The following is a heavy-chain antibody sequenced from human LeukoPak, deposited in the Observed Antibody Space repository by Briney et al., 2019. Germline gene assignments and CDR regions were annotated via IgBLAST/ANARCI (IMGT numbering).Heavy chain of an antibody. J-gene: IGHJ4*02. CDR3: TTDLQWLRDFWSGYYTFDY. D-gene: IGHD3-3*01. CDR2: IKSKTDGGTT. Sequence: GGSLRLSCAASGFTFSNAWMSWVRQAPGKGLEWVGRIKSKTDGGTTDYAAPVKGRFTISGDDSKNTLYLQMNSLKTEDTAVYYCTTDLQWLRDFWSGYYTFDYWGQGTLVTVSS. V-gene: IGHV3-15*01. CDR1: GFTFSNAW.